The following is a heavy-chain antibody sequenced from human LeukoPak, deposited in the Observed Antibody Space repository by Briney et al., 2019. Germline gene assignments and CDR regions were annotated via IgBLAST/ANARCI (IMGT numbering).Heavy chain of an antibody. CDR1: GGSNSSSSYY. Sequence: SETLSLTCTVSGGSNSSSSYYWGWIRQPPGKGLEWIGSIYYSGSTYYNPSLKSRVTISVDTSKNQFSLKLSSVTAADTAVYYCAREITMVRGVIMPYFDYWGQGTLVTVSS. D-gene: IGHD3-10*01. V-gene: IGHV4-39*07. CDR3: AREITMVRGVIMPYFDY. CDR2: IYYSGST. J-gene: IGHJ4*02.